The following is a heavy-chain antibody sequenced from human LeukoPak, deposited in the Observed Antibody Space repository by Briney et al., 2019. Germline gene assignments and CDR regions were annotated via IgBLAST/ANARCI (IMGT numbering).Heavy chain of an antibody. J-gene: IGHJ4*02. CDR3: AKDATGLYYYDSSGYYVKPRPYYFDY. V-gene: IGHV3-9*01. CDR2: ISWNSGSI. CDR1: GFTFDDYA. D-gene: IGHD3-22*01. Sequence: GGSLRLSCAASGFTFDDYAMHWVRQAPGKGLEWVSGISWNSGSIGYADSVKGRFTISRDNAKNSLYLQMNSLRAEDTAVYYCAKDATGLYYYDSSGYYVKPRPYYFDYWGQGTLVTVSS.